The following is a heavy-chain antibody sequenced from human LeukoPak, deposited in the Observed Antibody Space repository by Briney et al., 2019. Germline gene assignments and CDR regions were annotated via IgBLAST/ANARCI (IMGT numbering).Heavy chain of an antibody. J-gene: IGHJ4*02. V-gene: IGHV3-23*01. Sequence: GGSLRLSCAASGFTFSNSAMSWVRQAPGKGLEWVSGISGSGDSTYCADSVKGRFTISRDNSENTLSLQMNSLRAEDTAVYYCAKDLLSGYYFGYWGQGTLVTVSS. CDR2: ISGSGDST. CDR1: GFTFSNSA. CDR3: AKDLLSGYYFGY. D-gene: IGHD3-9*01.